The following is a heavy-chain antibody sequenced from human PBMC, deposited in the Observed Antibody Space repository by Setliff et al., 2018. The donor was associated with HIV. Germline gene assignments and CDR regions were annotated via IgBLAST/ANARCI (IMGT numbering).Heavy chain of an antibody. J-gene: IGHJ4*02. CDR1: SDSIRFYY. CDR3: ARDSGGYNYGFAVGSFDY. Sequence: SETLSLTCTVSSDSIRFYYWTWIRQPPGNGLEWIGNIYYTGSTNYNPSLKSRITISIDTSKSQFSLKLTSVAAADTAVYYCARDSGGYNYGFAVGSFDYWGQGALVTVSS. D-gene: IGHD5-18*01. V-gene: IGHV4-59*01. CDR2: IYYTGST.